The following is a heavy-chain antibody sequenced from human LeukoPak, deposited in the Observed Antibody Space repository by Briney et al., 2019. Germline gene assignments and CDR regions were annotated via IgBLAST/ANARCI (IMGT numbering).Heavy chain of an antibody. CDR3: ARDSVSGGYSGYEGAFDI. D-gene: IGHD5-12*01. CDR1: GFTFSSYS. CDR2: ISSSSSYI. Sequence: GGSLRLSCAASGFTFSSYSMNWVRQAPGKGLEWVSSISSSSSYIYYADSVKGRFTISRDNAKNSLYLQMNSLRAEDTAVYYCARDSVSGGYSGYEGAFDIWGQGTMVTVSS. J-gene: IGHJ3*02. V-gene: IGHV3-21*01.